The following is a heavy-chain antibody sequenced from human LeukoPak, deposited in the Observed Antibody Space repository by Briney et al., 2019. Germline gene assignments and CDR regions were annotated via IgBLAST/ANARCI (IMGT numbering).Heavy chain of an antibody. CDR2: ISAYNGNT. CDR3: ARDGSFRCSSTSCYSGYYYYGMDV. CDR1: GYTFASYG. Sequence: ASVKVSCKASGYTFASYGISWVRQAPGQGLEWMGWISAYNGNTNYAQKLQGRVTMTTDTSTSTAYMELRSLRSDDTAVYYCARDGSFRCSSTSCYSGYYYYGMDVCGQGTTVTVSS. D-gene: IGHD2-2*01. J-gene: IGHJ6*02. V-gene: IGHV1-18*01.